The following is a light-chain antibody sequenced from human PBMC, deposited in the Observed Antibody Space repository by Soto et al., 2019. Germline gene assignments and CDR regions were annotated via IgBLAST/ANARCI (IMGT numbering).Light chain of an antibody. Sequence: DIQMTQSPSSLSASVGDRVTITCRASQSISSYLNWYQQKPGKAPKLLIYAASSLQSGVPSRFSGSGSGTDFTLTISSLQPEDFATYYCQQSYSTPLTFGGGTKEDIK. V-gene: IGKV1-39*01. CDR1: QSISSY. CDR2: AAS. CDR3: QQSYSTPLT. J-gene: IGKJ4*01.